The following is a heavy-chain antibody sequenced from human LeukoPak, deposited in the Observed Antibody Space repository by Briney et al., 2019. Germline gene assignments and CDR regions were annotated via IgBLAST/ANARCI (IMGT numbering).Heavy chain of an antibody. CDR1: GFMFSSFE. CDR3: ALLAVASDFDY. CDR2: ISSGASTM. Sequence: GGSLRLSCAASGFMFSSFEMYWVRQAPGKGLEWVSYISSGASTMYYADSVKGRSTISRDNARNSLFLQMNSLRAEDTAVYYCALLAVASDFDYWGQGTLVTVSS. J-gene: IGHJ4*02. D-gene: IGHD6-19*01. V-gene: IGHV3-48*03.